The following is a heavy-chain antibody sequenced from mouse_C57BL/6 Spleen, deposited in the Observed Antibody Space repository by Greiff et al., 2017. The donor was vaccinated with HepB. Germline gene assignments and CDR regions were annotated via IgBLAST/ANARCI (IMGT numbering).Heavy chain of an antibody. Sequence: VQLVESGPELVKPGASVKISCKASGYAFSSSWMNWVKQRPGKGLEWIGRIYPGDGDTNYNGKFKGKATLTADKSSSTAYMQLSSLTSEDSAVYFCARFDYRPNWYFDVWGTGTTVTVSS. J-gene: IGHJ1*03. V-gene: IGHV1-82*01. CDR1: GYAFSSSW. CDR2: IYPGDGDT. D-gene: IGHD2-4*01. CDR3: ARFDYRPNWYFDV.